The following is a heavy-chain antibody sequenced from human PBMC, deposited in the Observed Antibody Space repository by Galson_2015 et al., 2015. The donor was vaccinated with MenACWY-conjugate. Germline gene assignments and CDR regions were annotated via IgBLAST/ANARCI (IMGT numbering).Heavy chain of an antibody. CDR3: ARRSARLTLGAFDI. V-gene: IGHV4-34*01. Sequence: ETLSLTCAVYGGSFSVSSWSWIRQSPGKGLEWIGEINHSRSTNYNPSLKSRVSISIDTSKEQFSLNVNSVTAADTALYYCARRSARLTLGAFDIWGQGTMVTVSS. CDR1: GGSFSVSS. CDR2: INHSRST. J-gene: IGHJ3*02. D-gene: IGHD4-23*01.